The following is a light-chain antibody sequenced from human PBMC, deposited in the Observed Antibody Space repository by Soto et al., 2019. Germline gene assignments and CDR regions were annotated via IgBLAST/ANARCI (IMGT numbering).Light chain of an antibody. V-gene: IGLV2-14*01. CDR1: SSDVGGYNF. CDR2: EVS. J-gene: IGLJ3*02. Sequence: QSALTQSASVSGSPGQSITISCTGTSSDVGGYNFISWYQPHPGTAPKLMIYEVSNRPSGVSNRFSGSKSGNTASLTISGLQADDEAEYYCSSFTSSSTPNWVFGGGTKLTVL. CDR3: SSFTSSSTPNWV.